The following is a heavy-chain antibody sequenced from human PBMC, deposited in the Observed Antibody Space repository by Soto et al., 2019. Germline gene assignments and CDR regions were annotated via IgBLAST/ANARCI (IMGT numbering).Heavy chain of an antibody. D-gene: IGHD2-2*01. CDR3: ASSIVVVTAAYKNYYYYGMDV. CDR1: GCSFTSYW. V-gene: IGHV5-51*01. Sequence: PGESLKISCKGSGCSFTSYWIGWVRQMPGKGLEWMGIIYPGDSDTRYSPSFQGQVTISADKSISTAYLQWSSLKASDTAMYYCASSIVVVTAAYKNYYYYGMDVWGQGTTVTVSS. CDR2: IYPGDSDT. J-gene: IGHJ6*02.